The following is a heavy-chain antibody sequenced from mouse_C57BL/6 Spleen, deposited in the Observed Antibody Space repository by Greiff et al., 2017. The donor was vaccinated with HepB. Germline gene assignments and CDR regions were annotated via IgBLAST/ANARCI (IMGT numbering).Heavy chain of an antibody. CDR2: IRSKSNNYAT. CDR3: HYYGSNFDV. V-gene: IGHV10-1*01. J-gene: IGHJ1*03. CDR1: GFSFNTYA. D-gene: IGHD1-1*01. Sequence: EVQRVESGGGLVQPKGSLKLSCAASGFSFNTYAMNWVRQAPGKGLEWVARIRSKSNNYATYYADSVKDRFTISRDDSESMLYLQMNNLKTEDTARYYCHYYGSNFDVWGTGTTVTVSS.